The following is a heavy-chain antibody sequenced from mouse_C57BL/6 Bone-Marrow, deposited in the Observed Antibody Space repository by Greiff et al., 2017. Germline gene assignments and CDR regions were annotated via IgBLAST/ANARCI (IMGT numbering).Heavy chain of an antibody. V-gene: IGHV5-16*01. J-gene: IGHJ2*01. CDR1: GFTFSDYY. CDR3: ARDDGNYHGY. D-gene: IGHD2-3*01. CDR2: INYDGSST. Sequence: EVKLVESEGGLVQPGSSMKLSCTASGFTFSDYYMAWVRQVPEKGLEWVANINYDGSSTYYLDSLKSRFIISRDNAKNILYLQMSSQKSEDTATYYCARDDGNYHGYWGQGTTLTVSS.